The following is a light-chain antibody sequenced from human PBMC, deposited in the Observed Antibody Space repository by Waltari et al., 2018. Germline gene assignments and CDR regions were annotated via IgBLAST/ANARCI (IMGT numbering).Light chain of an antibody. V-gene: IGKV1-39*01. CDR2: AAS. CDR3: QQTYTTPIT. CDR1: QSINTY. J-gene: IGKJ5*01. Sequence: DIQMTQSPSSLSASVGDTVTITCRADQSINTYLNWYQQRPGKAPKLLIYAASTLQGGVPSRFSGSGSGTDFTLTISSLQPEDFATFYCQQTYTTPITFGQGTRLDVK.